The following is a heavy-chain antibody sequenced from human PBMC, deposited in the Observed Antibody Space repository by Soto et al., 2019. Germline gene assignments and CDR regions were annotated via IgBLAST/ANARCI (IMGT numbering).Heavy chain of an antibody. CDR3: ARDRTDSGYYTNWLDP. D-gene: IGHD3-22*01. J-gene: IGHJ5*02. CDR2: IIPIFGTT. V-gene: IGHV1-69*06. CDR1: GGTFGSDA. Sequence: SVKVSCKASGGTFGSDAITWVRQAPGQGLEWVGRIIPIFGTTNDPHNLQVRLTISADKSTLTSYMELHSLTSDDTALYYCARDRTDSGYYTNWLDPWGQGTQVPVSS.